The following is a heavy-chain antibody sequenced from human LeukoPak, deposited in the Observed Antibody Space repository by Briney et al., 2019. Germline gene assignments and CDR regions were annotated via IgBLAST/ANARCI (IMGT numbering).Heavy chain of an antibody. Sequence: SETLSLTCTVSGYSISSGYYWGWIRQPPGKGLEWIGSMYHSGNAYYNPSLKSRVTISVDTSSNQFSLRLNSVTAADTAVYYCARGTGARSSGFDPWGQGTLVTVSS. CDR3: ARGTGARSSGFDP. CDR1: GYSISSGYY. J-gene: IGHJ5*02. D-gene: IGHD7-27*01. V-gene: IGHV4-38-2*02. CDR2: MYHSGNA.